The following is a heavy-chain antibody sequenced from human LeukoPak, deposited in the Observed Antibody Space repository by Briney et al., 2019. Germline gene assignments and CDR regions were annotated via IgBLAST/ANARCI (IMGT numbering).Heavy chain of an antibody. V-gene: IGHV3-30*18. CDR3: AKDVSNWAFDY. CDR2: ISYDGSNK. J-gene: IGHJ4*02. Sequence: GGSLRLSCAASGFTFSSYGMHWVRQAPGKGLEWVAVISYDGSNKYYADSVKGRFTISRDNSKNTLYLQMNSLRAEDTAVYYCAKDVSNWAFDYWGQGTLVTVSS. D-gene: IGHD7-27*01. CDR1: GFTFSSYG.